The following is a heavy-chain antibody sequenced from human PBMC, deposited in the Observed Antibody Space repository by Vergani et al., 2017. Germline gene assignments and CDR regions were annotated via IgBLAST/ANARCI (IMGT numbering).Heavy chain of an antibody. J-gene: IGHJ2*01. CDR3: ARDHPGEQWTFDL. Sequence: QVQLQESGPGLVKPSETLSLTCTVSGGSISTNSWSWIRQPPGKGLEWIGYIYYSGSTNYNPYNPSLKSRVTISVDTSKNQFSLKLSSVTAADTAVYYCARDHPGEQWTFDLWGRGTLVTVSS. D-gene: IGHD6-19*01. V-gene: IGHV4-59*01. CDR1: GGSISTNS. CDR2: IYYSGST.